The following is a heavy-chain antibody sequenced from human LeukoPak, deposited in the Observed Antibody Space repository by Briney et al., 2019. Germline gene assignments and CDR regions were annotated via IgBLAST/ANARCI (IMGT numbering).Heavy chain of an antibody. V-gene: IGHV4-34*01. D-gene: IGHD3-16*01. CDR1: GGSFSGYY. CDR3: ARVGGSRDY. J-gene: IGHJ4*02. Sequence: SETLSLTCAVYGGSFSGYYWSWIRQPPGKGLEWIGEINHSGSTNYNPSLKSRVTISVDTSKNQSSLKLSSVTAADTAVYYCARVGGSRDYWGQGTLVTVSS. CDR2: INHSGST.